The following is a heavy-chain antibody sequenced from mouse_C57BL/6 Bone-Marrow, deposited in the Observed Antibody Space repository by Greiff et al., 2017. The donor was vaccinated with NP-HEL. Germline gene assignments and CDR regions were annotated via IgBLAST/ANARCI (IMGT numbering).Heavy chain of an antibody. D-gene: IGHD2-4*01. V-gene: IGHV1-54*01. J-gene: IGHJ4*01. CDR2: INPGSGGT. CDR1: GYAFTNYL. CDR3: GREGCMITTLLDY. Sequence: QVHVKQSGAELVRPGTSVTVSCKASGYAFTNYLIEWVKQRPGQGLEWIGVINPGSGGTNYIAKFTGKATLTADKSSSTSYMQSSNLTSEDSAVYFCGREGCMITTLLDYWGQGASVTVSS.